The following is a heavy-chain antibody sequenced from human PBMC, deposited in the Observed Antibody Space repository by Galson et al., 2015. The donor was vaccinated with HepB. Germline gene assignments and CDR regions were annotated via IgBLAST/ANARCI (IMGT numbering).Heavy chain of an antibody. CDR1: GFTFSSYG. CDR2: ISYDGSNK. Sequence: SLRLSCAASGFTFSSYGMHWVRQAPGKGLEWVAVISYDGSNKYYADSVKGRFTISRDNSKNTLYLQMNSLRAEDTAVYYCAKDHIVVVPAAIQGPDYWGQGTLVTVSS. V-gene: IGHV3-30*18. J-gene: IGHJ4*02. CDR3: AKDHIVVVPAAIQGPDY. D-gene: IGHD2-2*01.